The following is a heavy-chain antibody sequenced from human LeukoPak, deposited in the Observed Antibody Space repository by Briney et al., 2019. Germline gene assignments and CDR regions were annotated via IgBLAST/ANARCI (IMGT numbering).Heavy chain of an antibody. CDR2: IIPIFGTA. CDR3: ARGLDSTVRLYYYYYMDV. Sequence: ASVKVSCKASGGTFSSYAISWVRQAPGRGLEWMGGIIPIFGTANYAQKFQGRVTITADESTSTAYMELSSLRSEDTAVYYCARGLDSTVRLYYYYYMDVWGKGTTVTVSS. D-gene: IGHD4-11*01. CDR1: GGTFSSYA. V-gene: IGHV1-69*01. J-gene: IGHJ6*03.